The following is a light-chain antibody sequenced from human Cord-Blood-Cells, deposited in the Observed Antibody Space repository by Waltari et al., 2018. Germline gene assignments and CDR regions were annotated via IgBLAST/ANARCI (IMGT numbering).Light chain of an antibody. J-gene: IGLJ3*02. CDR3: SSYTSSSTRV. V-gene: IGLV2-14*01. Sequence: QSALTQPASASGSPGQSITISCTGTSSDAGAYNYVSWYQQHPGKAPKLMIYDASNRPSGVSNRFSGSKSGNTASLTISGLQAEDEADYYCSSYTSSSTRVFGGGTKLTVL. CDR1: SSDAGAYNY. CDR2: DAS.